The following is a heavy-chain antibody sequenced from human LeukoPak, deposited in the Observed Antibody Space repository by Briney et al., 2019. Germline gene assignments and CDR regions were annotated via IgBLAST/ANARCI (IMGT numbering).Heavy chain of an antibody. CDR2: INHSGST. J-gene: IGHJ4*02. D-gene: IGHD3-10*01. CDR1: GGSFSGYY. CDR3: ARGYGRYFDY. V-gene: IGHV4-34*01. Sequence: SETLSHTCAFYGGSFSGYYWSGLRQPPGKGLEWIGEINHSGSTNYNPSLKSRVTISVDTSKNQLSLKLSSVTAADTAVYYCARGYGRYFDYWGQGTLVTVSS.